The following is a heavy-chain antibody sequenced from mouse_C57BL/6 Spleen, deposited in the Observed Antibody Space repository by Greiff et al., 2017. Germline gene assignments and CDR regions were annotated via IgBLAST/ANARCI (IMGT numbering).Heavy chain of an antibody. CDR2: INPGSGGT. V-gene: IGHV1-54*01. CDR3: ARGGKKTYYYAMDY. Sequence: QVQLKQSGAELVRPGTSVKVSCKASGYAFTNYLIEWVKQRPGQGLEWIGVINPGSGGTNYNEKFKGKETLTADKSSSTAYMQLSSLTSEDSAVYFCARGGKKTYYYAMDYWGQGTSVTVSS. CDR1: GYAFTNYL. J-gene: IGHJ4*01.